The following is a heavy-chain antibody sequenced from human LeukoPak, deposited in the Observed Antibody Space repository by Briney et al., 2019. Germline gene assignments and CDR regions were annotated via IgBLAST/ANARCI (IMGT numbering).Heavy chain of an antibody. Sequence: VGSLRLSRAASGFTFSSYSMNWVRQAPGKGLEWVSSIRSSSSYIYYADSVKGRFTISRDNAKNSLYLQMNSLRAEDTAVYYCASEKIEYCSSTSCPGGVWFDPWGQGTLVTVSS. D-gene: IGHD2-2*01. J-gene: IGHJ5*02. CDR2: IRSSSSYI. V-gene: IGHV3-21*01. CDR3: ASEKIEYCSSTSCPGGVWFDP. CDR1: GFTFSSYS.